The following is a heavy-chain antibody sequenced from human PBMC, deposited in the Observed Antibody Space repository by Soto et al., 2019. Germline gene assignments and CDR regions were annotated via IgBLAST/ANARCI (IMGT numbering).Heavy chain of an antibody. V-gene: IGHV3-66*01. CDR3: ARGDREDILVVVGARPGEYGIDI. J-gene: IGHJ6*02. CDR1: GFTVSSKY. Sequence: GGSLRLSCAASGFTVSSKYMTWVRQAPGKGLEWVSLIQSGGTTYYADSVKGRFTISRDTSENTLHLQMNSLRVEDTGVYYCARGDREDILVVVGARPGEYGIDICGQGTTVTVSS. CDR2: IQSGGTT. D-gene: IGHD2-15*01.